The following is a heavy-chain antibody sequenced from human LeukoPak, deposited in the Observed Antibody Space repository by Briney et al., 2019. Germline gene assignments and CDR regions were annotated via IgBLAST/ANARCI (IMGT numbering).Heavy chain of an antibody. J-gene: IGHJ3*02. CDR3: ATSSEGEDAFDI. CDR1: GYTLTELS. CDR2: FDPEDGET. Sequence: ASVKVSCKVSGYTLTELSVHWVRQAPGKGLERMGGFDPEDGETIYAQKFQGRVTMTEDTSTDTAYMELSSLRSEDTAVYYCATSSEGEDAFDIWGQGTMVTVSS. V-gene: IGHV1-24*01.